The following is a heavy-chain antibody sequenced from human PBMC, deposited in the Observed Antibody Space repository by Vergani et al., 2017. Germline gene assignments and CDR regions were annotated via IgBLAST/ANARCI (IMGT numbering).Heavy chain of an antibody. CDR3: ARGDYGIVTGYRY. V-gene: IGHV1-46*03. CDR1: GYTFSNYY. J-gene: IGHJ4*02. Sequence: QVQVVQSGAEVKKSGASVKVSFKTSGYTFSNYYMHWVRQAPGQGLEWMGIINPSGGHTNYAQKFQGRVTMTRDTSTSTVYMELSSLRSEDTAIYYCARGDYGIVTGYRYWGQGTLVTVS. CDR2: INPSGGHT. D-gene: IGHD3-9*01.